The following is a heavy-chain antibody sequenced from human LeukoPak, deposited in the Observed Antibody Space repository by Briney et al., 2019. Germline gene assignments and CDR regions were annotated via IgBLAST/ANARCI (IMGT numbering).Heavy chain of an antibody. CDR1: GFTFNRFS. Sequence: GGSLRLSCAVSGFTFNRFSMNWVRQAPGKGLEWVASISTGSSDMYYADSVKGRFTISRDDAKNSLYLQLNSLRAEDTAVYYCAKDKQWLRGTGVFDYWGQGTLVTVSS. CDR2: ISTGSSDM. J-gene: IGHJ4*02. CDR3: AKDKQWLRGTGVFDY. D-gene: IGHD5-12*01. V-gene: IGHV3-21*01.